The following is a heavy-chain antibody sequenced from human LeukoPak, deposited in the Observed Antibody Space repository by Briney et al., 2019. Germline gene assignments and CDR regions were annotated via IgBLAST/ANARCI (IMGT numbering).Heavy chain of an antibody. CDR2: INSDGTNT. J-gene: IGHJ2*01. CDR1: GFTFSNYA. Sequence: PGGSLRLSCLASGFTFSNYAMSWVRQAPGKGLVWVSRINSDGTNTNYADSVKGRFTISRDNAKNTLYLQMNSPRAEDTAVYYCVRWTTVTTGRYFDLWGRGTLVTVSS. CDR3: VRWTTVTTGRYFDL. D-gene: IGHD4-17*01. V-gene: IGHV3-74*01.